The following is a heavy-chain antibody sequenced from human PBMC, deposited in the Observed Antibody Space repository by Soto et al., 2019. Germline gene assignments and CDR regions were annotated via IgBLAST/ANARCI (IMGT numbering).Heavy chain of an antibody. Sequence: QVQLVESGGGVVQPGRSLRLSCAASGFTFSSYAMHWVRQAPGKGLEWVAVISYDGSNKYYADSVKGRFTISRDNSKNTLYLQMNSLRAEDTAVYYCTSWPGIDYWGQGTLVTVSS. V-gene: IGHV3-30-3*01. CDR3: TSWPGIDY. CDR2: ISYDGSNK. CDR1: GFTFSSYA. J-gene: IGHJ4*02.